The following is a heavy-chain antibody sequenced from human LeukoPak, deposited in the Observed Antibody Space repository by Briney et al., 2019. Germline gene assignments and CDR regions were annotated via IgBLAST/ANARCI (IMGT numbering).Heavy chain of an antibody. CDR1: GGSISSYY. CDR2: IYTSGST. Sequence: SETLSLTCTVSGGSISSYYWSWIRQPAGKGLEWIGRIYTSGSTNYNPSLKSRVTMSVDTSKNQFSLKLSSVTAADTAVYYCARDRQWLPTNWFDPWGQGTLVTVSS. CDR3: ARDRQWLPTNWFDP. V-gene: IGHV4-4*07. J-gene: IGHJ5*02. D-gene: IGHD6-19*01.